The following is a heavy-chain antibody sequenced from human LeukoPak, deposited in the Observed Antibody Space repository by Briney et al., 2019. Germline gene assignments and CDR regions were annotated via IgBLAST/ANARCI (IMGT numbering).Heavy chain of an antibody. CDR2: ISSSSSYI. Sequence: PGGSLRLSCAASGFTFSSYSMNWVRQAPGKGLKWVSSISSSSSYIYYADSVKGRFTISRDNAKNSLYLQMNSLRAEDTAVYYCARDLYYVSWYHYYGMDVWGQGTTVTVSS. CDR3: ARDLYYVSWYHYYGMDV. D-gene: IGHD3-10*02. V-gene: IGHV3-21*01. CDR1: GFTFSSYS. J-gene: IGHJ6*02.